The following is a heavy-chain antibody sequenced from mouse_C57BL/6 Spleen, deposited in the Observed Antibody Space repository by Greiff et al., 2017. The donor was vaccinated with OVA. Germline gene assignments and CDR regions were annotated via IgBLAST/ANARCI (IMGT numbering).Heavy chain of an antibody. J-gene: IGHJ4*01. D-gene: IGHD2-2*01. Sequence: QVQLQQPGAELVKPGASVKMSCKASGYTFTSYWITWVKQRPGQGLEWIGDIYPGSGSTNYNEKFKGKATLTVDTSSSTAYMQLSSLTSEDSAVYYGARSTTMVTAAMDYWGQGTSVTVSS. CDR3: ARSTTMVTAAMDY. CDR2: IYPGSGST. V-gene: IGHV1-55*01. CDR1: GYTFTSYW.